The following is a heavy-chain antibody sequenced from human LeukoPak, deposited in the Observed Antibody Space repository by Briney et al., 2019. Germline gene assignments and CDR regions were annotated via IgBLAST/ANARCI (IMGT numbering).Heavy chain of an antibody. CDR3: ARDSSSGWQHDY. Sequence: GGSLRLSCAASGFTVSTNYMSWVRQAPGKGLEWVSVIYSGGSTSYADSVKGRFTISRDNSKNTLYVQMNNVRAEDKAVYYCARDSSSGWQHDYWGQGTLVTVSS. CDR1: GFTVSTNY. CDR2: IYSGGST. D-gene: IGHD6-19*01. V-gene: IGHV3-66*01. J-gene: IGHJ4*02.